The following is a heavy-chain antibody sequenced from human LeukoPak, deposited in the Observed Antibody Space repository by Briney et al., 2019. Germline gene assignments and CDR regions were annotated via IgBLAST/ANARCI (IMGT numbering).Heavy chain of an antibody. CDR1: GYTFTTYY. D-gene: IGHD2-15*01. CDR3: ARDRGWFDP. CDR2: INPSGGST. V-gene: IGHV1-46*01. Sequence: GASVNVSFKASGYTFTTYYMHWVRQAPGQGREWMGVINPSGGSTSYAQKFQGRVTITRDTSTSTVYMELSSLTSEDTAVYYCARDRGWFDPWGQGTLVTVSS. J-gene: IGHJ5*02.